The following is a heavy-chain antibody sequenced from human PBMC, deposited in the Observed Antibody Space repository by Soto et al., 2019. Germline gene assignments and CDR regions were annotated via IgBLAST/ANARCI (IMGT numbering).Heavy chain of an antibody. CDR2: IIPILGIA. V-gene: IGHV1-69*04. CDR3: ARDSSYYYDSSARSFYYFDY. Sequence: AASVKVSCKASGGTFSSYTISWVRQAPGQGLEWLGRIIPILGIANYAQKFQGRVTITADKSTSTAYMELSSLRSEDTAVYYCARDSSYYYDSSARSFYYFDYWGQGTLVTVSS. D-gene: IGHD3-22*01. CDR1: GGTFSSYT. J-gene: IGHJ4*02.